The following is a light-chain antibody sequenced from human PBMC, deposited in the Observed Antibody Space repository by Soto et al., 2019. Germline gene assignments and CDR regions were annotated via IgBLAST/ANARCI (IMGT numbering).Light chain of an antibody. CDR1: QSVSSN. Sequence: EIVMTQSPATLSVSPGERATLSCRASQSVSSNLAWYQQKPGQAPRLLIYGASTRATGIPARFSGSVSGTDFTLTISSLEPEEFAVYYCQQRSNWPLALTFGGGTKVDIK. V-gene: IGKV3-15*01. J-gene: IGKJ4*01. CDR2: GAS. CDR3: QQRSNWPLALT.